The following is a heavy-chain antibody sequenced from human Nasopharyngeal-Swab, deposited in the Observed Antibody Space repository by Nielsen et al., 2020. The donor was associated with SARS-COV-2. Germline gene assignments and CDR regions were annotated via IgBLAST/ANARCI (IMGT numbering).Heavy chain of an antibody. D-gene: IGHD2-21*02. CDR2: TSSDGSEN. CDR3: ARESVVTGMDDATDI. CDR1: GFTFSGYG. Sequence: GGSLRLSCAASGFTFSGYGIHWVRQAPGKGLEWVAVTSSDGSENYYADSLKGRFTISRDNSKNTLYLQMNSLRAEDTAVYYCARESVVTGMDDATDIWGQGTMVTVSS. V-gene: IGHV3-30*03. J-gene: IGHJ3*02.